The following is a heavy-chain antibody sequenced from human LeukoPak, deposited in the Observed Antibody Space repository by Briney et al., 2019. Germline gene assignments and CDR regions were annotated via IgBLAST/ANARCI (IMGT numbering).Heavy chain of an antibody. Sequence: SETLSLTCTVSGYSISSGYYWGWIRPPPGKGLGGIANIYHSGSTYYNPSLKRRVTISGDTSKNQFYLKVSSVTAADTAVYFCASTPSGSSSPLWGYWGEGTLVTVSS. J-gene: IGHJ4*02. CDR2: IYHSGST. CDR3: ASTPSGSSSPLWGY. D-gene: IGHD6-6*01. CDR1: GYSISSGYY. V-gene: IGHV4-38-2*02.